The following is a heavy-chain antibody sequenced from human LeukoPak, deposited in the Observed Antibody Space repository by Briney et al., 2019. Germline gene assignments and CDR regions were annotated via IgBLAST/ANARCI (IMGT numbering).Heavy chain of an antibody. CDR2: IYYSGST. V-gene: IGHV4-59*08. D-gene: IGHD3-3*01. J-gene: IGHJ6*02. CDR3: ARQVDLRSGYYYADYYYGMDV. Sequence: SETLSLTCTVSGGSISSYYWSWIRQPPGKGPEWIGYIYYSGSTNYNPSLKSRVTISVDTSKNQFSLKLSSVTAADTAVYYCARQVDLRSGYYYADYYYGMDVWGQGTTVTVSS. CDR1: GGSISSYY.